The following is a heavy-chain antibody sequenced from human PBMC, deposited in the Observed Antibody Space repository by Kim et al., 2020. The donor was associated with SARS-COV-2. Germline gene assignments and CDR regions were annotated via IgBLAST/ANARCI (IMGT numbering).Heavy chain of an antibody. D-gene: IGHD6-6*01. CDR2: ISYDGSNK. V-gene: IGHV3-30-3*01. CDR1: GFTFSSYA. J-gene: IGHJ5*01. Sequence: GGSLRLSCAASGFTFSSYAMHWVRQAPGKGLEWVAVISYDGSNKYYADSVKGRFTISRDNSKNTLYLQMNSLRAEDTAVYYCARGYSSSSEESSTYNWF. CDR3: ARGYSSSSEESSTYNWF.